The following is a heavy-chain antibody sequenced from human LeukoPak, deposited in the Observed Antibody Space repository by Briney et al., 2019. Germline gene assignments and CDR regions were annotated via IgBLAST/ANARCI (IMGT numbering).Heavy chain of an antibody. J-gene: IGHJ4*02. V-gene: IGHV1-18*04. Sequence: ASVKVSCKASGYTFSGHYLHWVRQAPGQGLEWMGWISAYNGNTNYAQKLQGRVTMTTDTSTSTAYMELRSLRSDDTAVYYCARGDVHFDYWGQGTLVTVSS. CDR2: ISAYNGNT. D-gene: IGHD2-21*02. CDR1: GYTFSGHY. CDR3: ARGDVHFDY.